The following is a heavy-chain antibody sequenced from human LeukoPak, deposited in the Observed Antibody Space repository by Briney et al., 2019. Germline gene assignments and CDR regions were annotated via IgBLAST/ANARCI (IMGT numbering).Heavy chain of an antibody. V-gene: IGHV3-53*01. J-gene: IGHJ4*02. Sequence: GGSLRLSCAASGFTVSSNYMNWVRQAPGKGLEWVSVIYSGGSTYYADSVKGRFTISRDNSKNTLFLQMNSLRAEDTAVYYCAREAVTRNYFDYWGQGTLGSVSS. CDR2: IYSGGST. CDR1: GFTVSSNY. D-gene: IGHD4-17*01. CDR3: AREAVTRNYFDY.